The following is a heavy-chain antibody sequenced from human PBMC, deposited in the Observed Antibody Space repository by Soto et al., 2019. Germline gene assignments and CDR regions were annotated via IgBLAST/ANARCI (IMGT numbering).Heavy chain of an antibody. J-gene: IGHJ4*02. CDR1: GGSISDYY. CDR2: IYYSGST. V-gene: IGHV4-59*01. D-gene: IGHD5-12*01. Sequence: SETLSLTCSVSGGSISDYYWSRIWQPPGKGLEWIGYIYYSGSTNYNPSLKSRVTISADTSKNQFSLKLSSVTAADTAVYYCAAVRVATPSHYDYWGQGTLVTVS. CDR3: AAVRVATPSHYDY.